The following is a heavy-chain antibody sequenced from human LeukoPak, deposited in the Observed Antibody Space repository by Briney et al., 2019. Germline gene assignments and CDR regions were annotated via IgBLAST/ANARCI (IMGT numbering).Heavy chain of an antibody. Sequence: GASVKVSCKASXXXXXXXXXXXVXXXXXQXXEXMXXXSAYNRETNYAQKFQSRVTMTKDTSTSTAYMELRRLRSDDTAVYYCARDPSNTSGRYAYFDYWGQGTLVTVSS. CDR2: XSAYNRET. D-gene: IGHD6-19*01. V-gene: IGHV1-18*01. CDR3: ARDPSNTSGRYAYFDY. J-gene: IGHJ4*02. CDR1: XXXXXXXX.